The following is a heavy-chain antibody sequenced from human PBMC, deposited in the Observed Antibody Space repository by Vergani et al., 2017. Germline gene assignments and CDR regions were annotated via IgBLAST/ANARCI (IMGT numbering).Heavy chain of an antibody. J-gene: IGHJ4*02. CDR1: GFPFSTYG. D-gene: IGHD5/OR15-5a*01. CDR2: IQKDGIDK. CDR3: VKDHPVCDE. V-gene: IGHV3-30*02. Sequence: VQLVESGGGLVKPGGSLRLSCAASGFPFSTYGMHWVRQAPGKGLEGVAIIQKDGIDKFYADSVTGRFTISRDISKNTLYLEMNSLSAEDSALYHGVKDHPVCDEWGRGTLVSVS.